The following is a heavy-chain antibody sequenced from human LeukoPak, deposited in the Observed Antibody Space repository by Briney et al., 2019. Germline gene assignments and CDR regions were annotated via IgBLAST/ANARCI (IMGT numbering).Heavy chain of an antibody. CDR1: GFTFSSYS. CDR2: IGSSSSTI. D-gene: IGHD4-17*01. V-gene: IGHV3-48*01. J-gene: IGHJ4*02. CDR3: ARVDYGDHFDY. Sequence: GGSLRLSCAASGFTFSSYSMNWVGQAPGKGLEWVSYIGSSSSTIYYADSVKGRFTISRDNAKNSLYLQMNSLRAEDTAVYYCARVDYGDHFDYWGQGTLVTVSS.